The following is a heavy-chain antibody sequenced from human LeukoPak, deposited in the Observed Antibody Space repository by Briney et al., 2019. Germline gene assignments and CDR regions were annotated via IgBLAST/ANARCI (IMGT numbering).Heavy chain of an antibody. D-gene: IGHD3-10*01. CDR3: ATGGHASSIDY. J-gene: IGHJ4*02. CDR2: ISGFGEST. V-gene: IGHV3-23*01. CDR1: GFTFSDYY. Sequence: PGGSLRLSCAASGFTFSDYYMSWIRQAPGKGLEWVSTISGFGESTFYADSVKGRFTISRDKSRNTVHLQVDSLRAEDTAVYYCATGGHASSIDYWGQGTLVTVSS.